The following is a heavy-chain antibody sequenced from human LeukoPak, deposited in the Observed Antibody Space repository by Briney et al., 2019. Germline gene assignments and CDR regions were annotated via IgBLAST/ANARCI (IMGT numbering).Heavy chain of an antibody. D-gene: IGHD2-2*01. V-gene: IGHV4-34*01. Sequence: KPSETLSLTCAVYGGSFSGYYWSWIRQPPGKGLEWIGEINHSGSTNYNPSPKSRVTISVDTSKNQFSLKLCSVTAADTAVYYCARGRIVVVPAAFLGWFDPWGQGTLVTVSS. J-gene: IGHJ5*02. CDR1: GGSFSGYY. CDR2: INHSGST. CDR3: ARGRIVVVPAAFLGWFDP.